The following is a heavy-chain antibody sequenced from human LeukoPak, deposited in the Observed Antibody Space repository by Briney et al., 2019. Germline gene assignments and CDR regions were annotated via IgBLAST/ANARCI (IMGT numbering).Heavy chain of an antibody. CDR3: ANRPLDY. V-gene: IGHV3-23*01. CDR2: ISGSGGYT. CDR1: GFTYSSYA. J-gene: IGHJ4*02. Sequence: GGSLRLSCAASGFTYSSYAMNWVRQAPGKGLEWVSAISGSGGYTYYADSVKGRFTISRDNSKNTIYLQMSSLRAEDTAVYYCANRPLDYWGQGTLVTVSS.